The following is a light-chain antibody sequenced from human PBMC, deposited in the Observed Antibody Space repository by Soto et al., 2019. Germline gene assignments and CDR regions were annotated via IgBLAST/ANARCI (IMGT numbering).Light chain of an antibody. Sequence: QSALTQPPSASGSPGQSVTISCSGTSSDVCAYNYVSWYQQHPGKAPRLLIYEVSQRPSGVPDRFSGSKSANTASLTVSGLQPEDEADYYCSSYAGTNNLLYVFGTGTKVT. J-gene: IGLJ1*01. CDR3: SSYAGTNNLLYV. V-gene: IGLV2-8*01. CDR2: EVS. CDR1: SSDVCAYNY.